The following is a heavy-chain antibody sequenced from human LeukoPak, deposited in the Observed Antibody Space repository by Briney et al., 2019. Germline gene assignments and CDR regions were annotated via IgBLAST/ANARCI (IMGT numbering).Heavy chain of an antibody. Sequence: PGGSLRLSCAASGNYWMHWVRQAPGKGLEWVAVMSYDGNNKYYADSVKGRFTISRDNSKNMLYLQMNSLRGEDTAVYYCARATTTVITSLDPWGQGTLVTVSS. CDR1: GNYW. CDR3: ARATTTVITSLDP. CDR2: MSYDGNNK. J-gene: IGHJ5*02. V-gene: IGHV3-30-3*01. D-gene: IGHD4-17*01.